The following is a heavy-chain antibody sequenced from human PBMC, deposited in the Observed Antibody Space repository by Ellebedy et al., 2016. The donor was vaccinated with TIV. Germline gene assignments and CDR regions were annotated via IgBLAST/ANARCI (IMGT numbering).Heavy chain of an antibody. J-gene: IGHJ4*02. CDR3: AKDLYGDRGGALDY. Sequence: GESLKISXAASGFPFRDYFMTWIRQAPGKGLEWVANVKQDGLEKYYADSVKGRFTISRDNSKNTLYLQMNSLRAEDTAVYYCAKDLYGDRGGALDYWGQGTLVTVSS. CDR1: GFPFRDYF. V-gene: IGHV3-7*03. D-gene: IGHD4-17*01. CDR2: VKQDGLEK.